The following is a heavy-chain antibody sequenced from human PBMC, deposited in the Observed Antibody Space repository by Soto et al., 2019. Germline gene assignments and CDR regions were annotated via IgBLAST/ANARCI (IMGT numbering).Heavy chain of an antibody. D-gene: IGHD5-18*01. CDR3: AKDSQLWLPNLLDY. Sequence: GGSLRLSCAASGFTFSSYGMSWVRQAPGKGLEWVSAISGSGGSTYYADSVKGRFTISRDNSKNTLYLQTNSLRAEDTAVYYCAKDSQLWLPNLLDYWGQGTLVTVSS. V-gene: IGHV3-23*01. CDR2: ISGSGGST. CDR1: GFTFSSYG. J-gene: IGHJ4*02.